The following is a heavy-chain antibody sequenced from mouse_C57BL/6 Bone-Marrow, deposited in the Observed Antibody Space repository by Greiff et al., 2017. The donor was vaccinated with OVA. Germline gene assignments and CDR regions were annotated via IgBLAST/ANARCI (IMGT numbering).Heavy chain of an antibody. J-gene: IGHJ1*03. CDR1: GYTFTDHT. CDR3: ARRAVVARWYFDV. CDR2: IYPRDGST. Sequence: VQLQQSDAELVKPGASVKISCKVSGYTFTDHTIHWMKQRPEQGLEWIGYIYPRDGSTNYNEKFKSKATLTVDKSSSTAYMQLSSLTSEDSAVYYCARRAVVARWYFDVWGTGTTVTVSS. V-gene: IGHV1-78*01. D-gene: IGHD1-1*01.